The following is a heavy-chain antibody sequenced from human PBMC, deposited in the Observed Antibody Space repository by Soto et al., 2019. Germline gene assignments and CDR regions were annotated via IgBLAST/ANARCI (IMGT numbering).Heavy chain of an antibody. CDR2: INPNSGGT. CDR3: ARDSGSSGLVFDY. D-gene: IGHD1-26*01. Sequence: GASVKVSCKASGYTFTGYYMHWVRQAPGQGLEWMGWINPNSGGTNYAQKFQGWVTMTRDTSISTAYMELSRLRSDDTAVYYCARDSGSSGLVFDYWGQGTLVTVSS. V-gene: IGHV1-2*04. J-gene: IGHJ4*02. CDR1: GYTFTGYY.